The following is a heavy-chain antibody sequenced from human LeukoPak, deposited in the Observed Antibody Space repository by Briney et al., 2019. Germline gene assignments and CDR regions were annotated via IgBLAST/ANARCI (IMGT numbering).Heavy chain of an antibody. J-gene: IGHJ5*02. CDR1: GFTFSSYG. D-gene: IGHD4-17*01. V-gene: IGHV3-33*01. Sequence: GRSLRLSCAASGFTFSSYGMHWVRQAPGKGLEWVAVIWFDGSNKYYADSVKGRFTISRDNSKNTLYLQMNSLRAEDTAVYYCAREGITSYDYGDYGWFDPWGQGTLVTVSS. CDR3: AREGITSYDYGDYGWFDP. CDR2: IWFDGSNK.